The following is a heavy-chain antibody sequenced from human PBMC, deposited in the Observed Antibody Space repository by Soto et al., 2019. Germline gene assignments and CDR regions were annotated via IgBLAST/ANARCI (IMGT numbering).Heavy chain of an antibody. J-gene: IGHJ4*02. CDR1: GGSISSNNYY. D-gene: IGHD3-16*01. Sequence: QLQLQESGPGLVKPSETLSLTCFVSGGSISSNNYYWGWIRQPPGKGLGWIGSMSYSRSTYYNPSLKSRVTISVATSKNQFSLKLTAVTAADTAVYYCASHLRPTNRGGGYFDYWGQGPLVTVSS. CDR2: MSYSRST. CDR3: ASHLRPTNRGGGYFDY. V-gene: IGHV4-39*01.